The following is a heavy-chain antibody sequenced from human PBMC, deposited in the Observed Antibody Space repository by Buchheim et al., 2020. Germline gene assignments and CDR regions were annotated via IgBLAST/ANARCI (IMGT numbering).Heavy chain of an antibody. D-gene: IGHD3-22*01. V-gene: IGHV3-30*18. CDR2: ISYDGSNK. J-gene: IGHJ4*02. Sequence: QVQLVESGGGVVQPGRSLRLSCAASGFTFSSYGMHWVRQAPGKGLEWVAVISYDGSNKYYADSVKGRFTISKDNSKNTLYLQMSSLRAEDTAVYYCAKSIYYYDSSGPNGGLDYWGQGTL. CDR1: GFTFSSYG. CDR3: AKSIYYYDSSGPNGGLDY.